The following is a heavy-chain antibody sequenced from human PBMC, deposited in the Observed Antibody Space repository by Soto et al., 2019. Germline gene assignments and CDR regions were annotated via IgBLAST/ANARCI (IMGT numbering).Heavy chain of an antibody. CDR3: ARGGYYYENSGQNAYDY. J-gene: IGHJ4*01. CDR2: IYYGGST. V-gene: IGHV4-31*03. Sequence: SETLSLTCTVSCGSISSGGYYWSWIRQHPGKGLEWIGYIYYGGSTYYNPSLKSRATISGDTSKNQFSLKLSSVTAADTAVYYCARGGYYYENSGQNAYDYWGQGILVTVSS. CDR1: CGSISSGGYY. D-gene: IGHD3-22*01.